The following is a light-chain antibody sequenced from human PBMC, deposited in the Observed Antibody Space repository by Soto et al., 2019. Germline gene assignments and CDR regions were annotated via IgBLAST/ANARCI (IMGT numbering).Light chain of an antibody. CDR3: RSYTSRNTWV. J-gene: IGLJ3*02. CDR2: DVN. Sequence: QSALTQAASVSGSPGQSISISCTGTSSDVGGYNYVSWHQQHPGKAPKLIIYDVNNRPSGVSDGFSGSKSGNTASLTISGLQAEDEADYYCRSYTSRNTWVFGGGTQLTVL. CDR1: SSDVGGYNY. V-gene: IGLV2-14*03.